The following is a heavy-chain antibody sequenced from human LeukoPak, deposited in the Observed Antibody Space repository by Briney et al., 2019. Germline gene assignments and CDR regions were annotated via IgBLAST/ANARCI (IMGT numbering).Heavy chain of an antibody. Sequence: SETLSLTCAVYGGSFSGHYWSWTRQPPGKGLERIGEIHPSGSTSYNPSLKSRVTISVDTSKNQLSLKLSSVTAADTAVYFCASATLLRSPATFDYWGQGTLVTVSS. V-gene: IGHV4-34*01. CDR2: IHPSGST. CDR1: GGSFSGHY. D-gene: IGHD3-10*01. CDR3: ASATLLRSPATFDY. J-gene: IGHJ4*02.